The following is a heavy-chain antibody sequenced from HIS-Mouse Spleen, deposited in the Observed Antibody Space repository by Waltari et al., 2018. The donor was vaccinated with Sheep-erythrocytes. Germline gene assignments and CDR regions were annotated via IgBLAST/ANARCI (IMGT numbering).Heavy chain of an antibody. CDR2: ISKDGSNK. V-gene: IGHV3-30*18. CDR3: AKDGGGNWFDP. Sequence: QVQLVESGGGVVQPGRSLRLSCAASGFTFSSYGLHWVRQAPGKGLEWVAVISKDGSNKYYADSVKGRFTISRDNSKNTLYLQMNSLRAEDTAVYYCAKDGGGNWFDPWGQGTLVTVSS. J-gene: IGHJ5*02. D-gene: IGHD3-10*01. CDR1: GFTFSSYG.